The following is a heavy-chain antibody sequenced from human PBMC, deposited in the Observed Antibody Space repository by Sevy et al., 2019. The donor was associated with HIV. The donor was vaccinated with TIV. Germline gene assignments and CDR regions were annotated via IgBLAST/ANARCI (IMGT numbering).Heavy chain of an antibody. V-gene: IGHV3-48*02. Sequence: GGSLRLSCAASGFTFSSYSMNWVRQAPGKGLEWVSYISSSSSTIYYADSMKGRFTISRDNAKNSLYLQMNSLRDEDTAVYYCARDLYDFWSGYYKGSMDVWGQGTTVTVSS. CDR3: ARDLYDFWSGYYKGSMDV. J-gene: IGHJ6*02. CDR2: ISSSSSTI. CDR1: GFTFSSYS. D-gene: IGHD3-3*01.